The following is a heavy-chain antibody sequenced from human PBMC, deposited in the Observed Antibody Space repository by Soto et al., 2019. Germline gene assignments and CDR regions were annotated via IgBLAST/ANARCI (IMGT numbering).Heavy chain of an antibody. V-gene: IGHV4-31*03. CDR3: AREMVRGVTPNNWFDP. CDR2: IYYSGST. J-gene: IGHJ5*02. CDR1: GGSISSGGYY. D-gene: IGHD3-10*01. Sequence: SETLSLTCTVSGGSISSGGYYWSWIRQHPGKGLEWIGYIYYSGSTYYNPSLKSRVTISVDTSKNQFPLKLSSVTAADTAVYYCAREMVRGVTPNNWFDPWGQGTLVTVSS.